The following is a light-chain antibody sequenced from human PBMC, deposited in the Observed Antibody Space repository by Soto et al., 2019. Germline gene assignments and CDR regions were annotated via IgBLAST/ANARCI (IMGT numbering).Light chain of an antibody. Sequence: DIQMTQSPSTLSASVGDRVTITCRASQSINTWLAWYQQKAGKAPNLLIYKASKLESGVPARFSGSGSGTEFTLTIDSLQPDDFATYYCQQYKTSSTFGQGTKLEIK. J-gene: IGKJ2*01. CDR2: KAS. CDR3: QQYKTSST. V-gene: IGKV1-5*03. CDR1: QSINTW.